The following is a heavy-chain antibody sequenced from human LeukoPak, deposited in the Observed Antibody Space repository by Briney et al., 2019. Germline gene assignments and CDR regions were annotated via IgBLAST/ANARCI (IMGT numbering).Heavy chain of an antibody. CDR3: ARLKSSSLRY. J-gene: IGHJ4*02. Sequence: GGSLRLSYAASGFTFNNYAMSWVRQVPGKGLEWVSAVSGDGRTTHYVDSVKGRFTISRDNSRNTLYLQMSSLRAEDTAIYYCARLKSSSLRYWGQGTLVTVSS. D-gene: IGHD6-13*01. CDR1: GFTFNNYA. CDR2: VSGDGRTT. V-gene: IGHV3-23*01.